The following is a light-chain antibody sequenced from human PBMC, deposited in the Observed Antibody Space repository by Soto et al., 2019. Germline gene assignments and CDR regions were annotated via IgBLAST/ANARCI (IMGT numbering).Light chain of an antibody. CDR3: PAWDDSLNGRV. V-gene: IGLV1-44*01. Sequence: QSILAQPPSASGTPGQRVTISCSGSTSNIGSNTVNWYQHLPGTAHKLLIYTNNQRPSGVPDRFSGSKSGTSASLAISGLKSEDEADYYCPAWDDSLNGRVFGTGPKVTVL. J-gene: IGLJ1*01. CDR2: TNN. CDR1: TSNIGSNT.